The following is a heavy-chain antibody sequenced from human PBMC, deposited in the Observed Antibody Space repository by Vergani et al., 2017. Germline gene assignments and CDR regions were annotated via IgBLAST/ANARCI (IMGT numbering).Heavy chain of an antibody. D-gene: IGHD3-22*01. Sequence: QVQLQQWGAGLLKPSETLSLTCAVYGGSFSGYYWSWIRQPPGKGLEWIGEINHSGSTNYNPSLKSRVTISVDTSKNQFSLKLSSVTAADTAVYYCARYMVSRIVVVGFDYWGQGTLVTVSS. J-gene: IGHJ4*02. V-gene: IGHV4-34*01. CDR3: ARYMVSRIVVVGFDY. CDR1: GGSFSGYY. CDR2: INHSGST.